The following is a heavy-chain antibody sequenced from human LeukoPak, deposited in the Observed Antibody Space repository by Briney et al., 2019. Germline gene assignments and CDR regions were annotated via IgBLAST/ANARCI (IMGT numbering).Heavy chain of an antibody. Sequence: PSETLSLTCTVSGGSISSYYWSWIRQPPGKGLEWIGYIYYSGSTNYNPSLKSRVTISVDTSKDQFSLKVNSVTAADTAVYYCARIEGHNSLDLWGPGTLVTVSS. V-gene: IGHV4-59*08. CDR3: ARIEGHNSLDL. CDR1: GGSISSYY. D-gene: IGHD1-14*01. CDR2: IYYSGST. J-gene: IGHJ4*02.